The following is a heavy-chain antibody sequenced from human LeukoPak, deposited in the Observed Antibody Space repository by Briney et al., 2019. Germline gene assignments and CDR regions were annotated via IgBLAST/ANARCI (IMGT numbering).Heavy chain of an antibody. Sequence: GGSLRLSCAASGFTFSDYYMSWIRQAPGKGLEWVSYISSSTSYTDYADSVKGRFTISRDNAKTSLYLQMNTLRAEDTAVYYCARDSNDYGDNGSFDYWGQGTLVTVSS. CDR2: ISSSTSYT. V-gene: IGHV3-11*06. J-gene: IGHJ4*02. CDR3: ARDSNDYGDNGSFDY. D-gene: IGHD4-17*01. CDR1: GFTFSDYY.